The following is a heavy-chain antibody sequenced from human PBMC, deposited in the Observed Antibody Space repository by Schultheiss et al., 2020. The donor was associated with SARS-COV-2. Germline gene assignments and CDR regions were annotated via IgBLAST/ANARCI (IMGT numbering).Heavy chain of an antibody. CDR1: GYTFTSYG. CDR3: AREGYCSGGSCGGNDAFDI. V-gene: IGHV1-2*04. CDR2: INPNSGGT. J-gene: IGHJ3*02. D-gene: IGHD2-15*01. Sequence: ASVKVSCKASGYTFTSYGISWVRQAPGQGLEWMGWINPNSGGTNYAQKFQGWVTMTRDTSISTAYMELSRLRSDDTAVYYCAREGYCSGGSCGGNDAFDIWGQGTMVTVSS.